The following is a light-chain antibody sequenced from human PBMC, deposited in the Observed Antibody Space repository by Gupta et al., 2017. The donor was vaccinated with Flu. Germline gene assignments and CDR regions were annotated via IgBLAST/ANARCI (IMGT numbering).Light chain of an antibody. J-gene: IGLJ1*01. V-gene: IGLV6-57*03. Sequence: NFVLTHPHPVSESPGKPATIPSTRSSGSIASAYVQWYQQRPGSAPTTVIYKNKQRPYGVPDRFSGSIDNANSASLTISGLRTEDEADYYCQSYEVTTYVFGTGTKVTVL. CDR3: QSYEVTTYV. CDR2: KNK. CDR1: SGSIASAY.